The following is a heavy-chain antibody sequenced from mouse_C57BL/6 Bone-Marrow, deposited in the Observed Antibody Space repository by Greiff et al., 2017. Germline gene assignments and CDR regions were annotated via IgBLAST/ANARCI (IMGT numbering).Heavy chain of an antibody. Sequence: QVQLQQSGAELARPGASVKMSCKASGYTFTSYTMHWVKQRPGQGLEWIGNINPSSGYTKYNQKFKDKATLTADKSSSTAYMQLSSLTSADSAVYYCAMSVWGFAYGGQGALVTVT. CDR3: AMSVWGFAY. V-gene: IGHV1-4*01. CDR1: GYTFTSYT. D-gene: IGHD2-10*02. J-gene: IGHJ3*01. CDR2: INPSSGYT.